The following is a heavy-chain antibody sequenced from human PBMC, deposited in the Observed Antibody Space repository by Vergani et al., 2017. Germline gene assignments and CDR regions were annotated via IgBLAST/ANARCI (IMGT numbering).Heavy chain of an antibody. D-gene: IGHD3-10*01. CDR2: ISSSSSYI. J-gene: IGHJ4*02. CDR1: GFTFSSYA. CDR3: ARTYYGSGSPLGY. V-gene: IGHV3-21*01. Sequence: VQLVESGGGVVQPGRSLRLSCAASGFTFSSYAMHWVRQAPGKGLEWVSSISSSSSYIYYADSVKGRFTISRDNAKNSLYLQLNSLRAEDTAVYYCARTYYGSGSPLGYWGQGTLVTVSS.